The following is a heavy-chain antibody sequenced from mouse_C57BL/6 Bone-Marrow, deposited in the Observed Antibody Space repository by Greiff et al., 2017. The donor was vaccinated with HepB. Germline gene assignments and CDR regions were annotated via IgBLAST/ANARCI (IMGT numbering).Heavy chain of an antibody. CDR2: INPDSSTI. J-gene: IGHJ4*01. CDR1: GIDFSRYW. Sequence: AAAGIDFSRYWMSWVRRAPWKGLEWIGEINPDSSTINYAPSLKDKFIISRDNAKNTLYLQMSKVRSEDTALYYCARYYYGSSWGYAMDYWGQGTSVTVSS. V-gene: IGHV4-1*01. CDR3: ARYYYGSSWGYAMDY. D-gene: IGHD1-1*01.